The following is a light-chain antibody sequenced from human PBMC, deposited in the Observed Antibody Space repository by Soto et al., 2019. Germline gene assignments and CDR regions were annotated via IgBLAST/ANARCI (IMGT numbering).Light chain of an antibody. V-gene: IGLV2-8*01. Sequence: QSALTQPPSASGSPGQSVTISCTGTSSDIGTFSSISWYQQYQGKAPKLMIFGVSQRPSGVPDRFSGSKSANTASLTVSGLQDEDEAEYYCSSQAGSDSLMVFGVGTKLTVL. CDR3: SSQAGSDSLMV. J-gene: IGLJ2*01. CDR2: GVS. CDR1: SSDIGTFSS.